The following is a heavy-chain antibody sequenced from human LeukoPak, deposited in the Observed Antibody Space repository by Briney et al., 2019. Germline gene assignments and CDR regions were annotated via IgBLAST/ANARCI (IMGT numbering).Heavy chain of an antibody. Sequence: ASVKVSCKASAYTFTDYYVHWVRQAPGQGLEWMGIINPSGGSTSYAQKFQGRVTMTRDTSTSTVYMELSSLRSEDTAVYYCARAVAGPFDYWGQGTLVTVSS. CDR3: ARAVAGPFDY. V-gene: IGHV1-46*01. CDR2: INPSGGST. CDR1: AYTFTDYY. J-gene: IGHJ4*02. D-gene: IGHD6-19*01.